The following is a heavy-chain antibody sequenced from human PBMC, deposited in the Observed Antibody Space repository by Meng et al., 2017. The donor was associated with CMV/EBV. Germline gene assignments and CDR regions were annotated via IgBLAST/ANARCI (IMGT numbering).Heavy chain of an antibody. D-gene: IGHD3-22*01. J-gene: IGHJ4*02. V-gene: IGHV3-9*01. Sequence: GGSLRLSCAASGFTFDDYAMHWVRQAPGKGLEWVSGISWNSGSIGYADSVKGRFTISRDNAKNSLYLQMNSLRAEDTALYYCARDQDSYYYDSSGYWDYWGQGTLVTVSS. CDR1: GFTFDDYA. CDR2: ISWNSGSI. CDR3: ARDQDSYYYDSSGYWDY.